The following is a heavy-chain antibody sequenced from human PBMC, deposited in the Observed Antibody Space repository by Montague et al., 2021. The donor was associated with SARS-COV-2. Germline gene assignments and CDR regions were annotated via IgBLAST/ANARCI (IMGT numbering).Heavy chain of an antibody. CDR2: IYSGGSST. Sequence: SLRLSCAASGFTFSRYAMNWLRQAPGKGLECVSVIYSGGSSTYYADSVKGRFTISRDDSRNTIYLQMNSLRVEDTAVYYCAKQVETGDRWGQGTLVTVSS. J-gene: IGHJ5*02. CDR3: AKQVETGDR. V-gene: IGHV3-23*03. CDR1: GFTFSRYA. D-gene: IGHD2-21*02.